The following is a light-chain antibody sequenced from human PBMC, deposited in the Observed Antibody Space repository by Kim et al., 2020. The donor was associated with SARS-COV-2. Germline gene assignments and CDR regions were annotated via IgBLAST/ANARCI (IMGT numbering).Light chain of an antibody. Sequence: EIVLTQSPGTLSLSPGERATLSCRASQSVSSSYLAWYQQKPGQAPRLLIYGASSRATGIPDRFSGSGSGTDFTLTISRLEPEDFAVYYCLQYGSSPLSFGQGTKVDIK. CDR1: QSVSSSY. CDR2: GAS. V-gene: IGKV3-20*01. CDR3: LQYGSSPLS. J-gene: IGKJ1*01.